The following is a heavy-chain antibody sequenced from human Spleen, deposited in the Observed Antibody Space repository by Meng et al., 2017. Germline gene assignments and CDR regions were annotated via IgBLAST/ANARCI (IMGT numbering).Heavy chain of an antibody. D-gene: IGHD2/OR15-2a*01. CDR1: GYTFTQYG. Sequence: VPEVPSGAEVKQPGSSVKVSCKASGYTFTQYGMTWVRQAPGQGLEWMGWIKTNTGNPTYAQGVIGRFVCSLDTSVSTAYLQISSLKAEDTAVYYCARGGNFDPWGQGTLVTVSS. J-gene: IGHJ5*02. V-gene: IGHV7-4-1*02. CDR3: ARGGNFDP. CDR2: IKTNTGNP.